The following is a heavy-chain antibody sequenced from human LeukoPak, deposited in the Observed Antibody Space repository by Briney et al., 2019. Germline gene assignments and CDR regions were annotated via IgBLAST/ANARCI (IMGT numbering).Heavy chain of an antibody. CDR2: IYYSGST. D-gene: IGHD3-22*01. Sequence: SETLSLTCTVSGGSISSYYWSWIRQPPGKGLEWIGYIYYSGSTNYNPSLKSRVTISVDTSKNQFSLKLSSVTAADTAVYYCARSDYYDSRGFWNFWGQGTLVTVSS. CDR1: GGSISSYY. J-gene: IGHJ4*02. CDR3: ARSDYYDSRGFWNF. V-gene: IGHV4-59*01.